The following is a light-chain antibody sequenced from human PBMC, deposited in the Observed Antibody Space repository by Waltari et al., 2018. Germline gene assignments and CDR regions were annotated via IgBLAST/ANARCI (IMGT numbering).Light chain of an antibody. J-gene: IGLJ2*01. CDR1: TSDIGVYNS. Sequence: QSALTQPSSVSGSPGQSITISCTGSTSDIGVYNSVPCYQQHPGKAPKPVIYDVNNRPAGISNRFSGSKAGNTASLAISGLQAEDEADYYCSSYTSLTNLFVVFGGGTKVTVL. V-gene: IGLV2-14*03. CDR3: SSYTSLTNLFVV. CDR2: DVN.